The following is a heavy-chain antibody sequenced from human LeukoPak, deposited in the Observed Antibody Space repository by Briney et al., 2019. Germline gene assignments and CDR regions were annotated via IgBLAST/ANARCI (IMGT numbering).Heavy chain of an antibody. CDR1: GFTVSSNY. CDR3: AGSGSKGYTTAFDI. J-gene: IGHJ3*02. CDR2: IYSGGST. Sequence: GGSLRLSCAASGFTVSSNYMSWVRQAPGKGLEWVSVIYSGGSTYYADSVKGRFIISRDNSKNTLYLQMNSLRAEDTAVYYCAGSGSKGYTTAFDIWGQGTMVTVSS. D-gene: IGHD2-2*02. V-gene: IGHV3-66*01.